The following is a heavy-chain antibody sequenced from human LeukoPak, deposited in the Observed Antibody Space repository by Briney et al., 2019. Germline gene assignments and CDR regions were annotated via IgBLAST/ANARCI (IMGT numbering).Heavy chain of an antibody. CDR3: ARVDNYYDTSGYYDY. D-gene: IGHD3-22*01. CDR1: GFTFSSYS. V-gene: IGHV3-21*01. CDR2: ISSSSSYI. Sequence: GGSLRLSCAASGFTFSSYSMNWVRQAPGKGLEWVSSISSSSSYIYYADSVKGRFTISRDNAKNSLYLQMNSLRAEDTAIYYCARVDNYYDTSGYYDYWGQGTLVTVYS. J-gene: IGHJ4*02.